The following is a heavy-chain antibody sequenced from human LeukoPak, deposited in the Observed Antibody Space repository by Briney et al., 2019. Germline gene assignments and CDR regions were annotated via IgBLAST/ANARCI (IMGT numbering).Heavy chain of an antibody. Sequence: PGGSLRLSCSASGFTFSLYAVNWVRQAPGKGLEWVSYINSESTDILYAGSVKGRFTISRDIAKNSLYLQMNSLRAEDTAVYYCARDRAAADYYYYYGMDVRGQGTTVTVSS. J-gene: IGHJ6*02. CDR3: ARDRAAADYYYYYGMDV. CDR2: INSESTDI. CDR1: GFTFSLYA. V-gene: IGHV3-21*05. D-gene: IGHD6-13*01.